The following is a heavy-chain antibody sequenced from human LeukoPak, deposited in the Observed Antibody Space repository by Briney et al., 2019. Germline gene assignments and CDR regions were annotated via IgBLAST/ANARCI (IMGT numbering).Heavy chain of an antibody. V-gene: IGHV3-23*01. J-gene: IGHJ3*01. CDR2: IGASGEST. CDR3: AKDIQLST. CDR1: GFSFSGSA. Sequence: PGGSLRLSCAASGFSFSGSAMIWVRQAPGKGLEWVSLIGASGESTYYADSVKGRFTISRDNSKNTLSLQMNSLRVEDTAMYFCAKDIQLSTWGLGTMVTVSS. D-gene: IGHD5-24*01.